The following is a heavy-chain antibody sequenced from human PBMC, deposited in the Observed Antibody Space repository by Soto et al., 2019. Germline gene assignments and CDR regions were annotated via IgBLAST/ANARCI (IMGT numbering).Heavy chain of an antibody. Sequence: SVKVSCKASGGTFSSYAISWVRQAPGQGLEWMGGIIPIFGTANYAQKFQGRVTITADESTSTAYMELSSLRSEDTAVYYCARVARITMIVVESDAFDIWGQGTMVTVSS. CDR1: GGTFSSYA. V-gene: IGHV1-69*13. CDR2: IIPIFGTA. D-gene: IGHD3-22*01. J-gene: IGHJ3*02. CDR3: ARVARITMIVVESDAFDI.